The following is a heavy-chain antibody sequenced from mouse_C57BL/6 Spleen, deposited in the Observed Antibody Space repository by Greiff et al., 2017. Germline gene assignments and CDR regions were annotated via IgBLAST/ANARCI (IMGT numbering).Heavy chain of an antibody. CDR2: IYPGDGDT. Sequence: QVQLQQSGPELVKPGASVKISCKASGYAFSSSWMNWVKQRPGKGLEWIGRIYPGDGDTNYNGKFKGKATLTADKSSSTAYMQLSSLTSEDSAVYFCAREASNFYAMDYWGQGTSVTVSS. V-gene: IGHV1-82*01. J-gene: IGHJ4*01. CDR3: AREASNFYAMDY. D-gene: IGHD4-1*01. CDR1: GYAFSSSW.